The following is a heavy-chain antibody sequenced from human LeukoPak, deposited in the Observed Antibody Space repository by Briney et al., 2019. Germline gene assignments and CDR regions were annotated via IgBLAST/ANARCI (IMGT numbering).Heavy chain of an antibody. V-gene: IGHV1-46*01. CDR1: GGTFSSYA. CDR3: ARDRVGATFDY. CDR2: INPSGGST. D-gene: IGHD1-26*01. J-gene: IGHJ4*02. Sequence: EASVKVSCKASGGTFSSYAISWVRQAPGQGLEWMGIINPSGGSTSYAQKFQGRVTMTRDTSTSTVYMELSSLRSEDTAVYYCARDRVGATFDYWGQGTLVTVSS.